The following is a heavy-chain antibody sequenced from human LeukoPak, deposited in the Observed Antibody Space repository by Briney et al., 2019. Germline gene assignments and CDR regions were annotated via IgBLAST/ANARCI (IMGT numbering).Heavy chain of an antibody. J-gene: IGHJ4*02. CDR1: GGTFSSYA. V-gene: IGHV1-69*05. CDR2: IIPIFGTA. CDR3: ARGKGVSLNYFDY. D-gene: IGHD3-10*01. Sequence: SVKLSCTASGGTFSSYAISWVRQAPGQGLEWMGGIIPIFGTANYAQKFQGRVTITTDESTSTAYMELSSLRSEDTAVYYCARGKGVSLNYFDYWGQGTLVTVSS.